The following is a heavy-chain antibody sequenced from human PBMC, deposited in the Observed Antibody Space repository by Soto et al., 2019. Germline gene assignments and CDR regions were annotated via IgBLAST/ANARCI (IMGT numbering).Heavy chain of an antibody. J-gene: IGHJ5*02. CDR1: GGTFGSYT. CDR3: ARDARSSFDWFDP. Sequence: QVQLVQSGAEVKKPGSSVKVSCKASGGTFGSYTISWVRQAPGQRLEWMGRIIPILGIANYAQKFQGRVTITADKSTSTAYMELSSLRSEDTAVYYCARDARSSFDWFDPWGQGTLVTVSS. CDR2: IIPILGIA. V-gene: IGHV1-69*08.